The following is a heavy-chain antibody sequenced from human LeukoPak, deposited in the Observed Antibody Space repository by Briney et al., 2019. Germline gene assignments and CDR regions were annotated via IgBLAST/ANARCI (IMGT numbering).Heavy chain of an antibody. CDR2: IQTDGNTK. CDR3: AKSLYCSSTTCYRYYFEN. Sequence: GDSLRLSCAASGFIFSSYAMHWVRQAPGKGLEWISFIQTDGNTKSYTESVKGRFTISRENSKNTLYLQMNSLRPEDTAIYFCAKSLYCSSTTCYRYYFENWGQGTLVTVSS. V-gene: IGHV3-30*02. J-gene: IGHJ4*01. CDR1: GFIFSSYA. D-gene: IGHD2-2*01.